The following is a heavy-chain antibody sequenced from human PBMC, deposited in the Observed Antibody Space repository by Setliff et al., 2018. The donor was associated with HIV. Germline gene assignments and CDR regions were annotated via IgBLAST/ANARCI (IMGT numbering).Heavy chain of an antibody. CDR2: IKSKTDGGTT. CDR3: VTDSLVMNY. CDR1: GFTFSNAW. Sequence: GGSLRLSCAASGFTFSNAWMAWVRQAPGKGLEWVGRIKSKTDGGTTDYATSVKGTLTISRDDSRNTVYLQMNSLKIEDTAVYYCVTDSLVMNYWGQGTLVTVSS. V-gene: IGHV3-15*01. D-gene: IGHD6-13*01. J-gene: IGHJ4*02.